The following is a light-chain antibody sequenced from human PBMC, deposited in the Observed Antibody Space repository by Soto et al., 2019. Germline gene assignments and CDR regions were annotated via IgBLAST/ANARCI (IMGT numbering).Light chain of an antibody. CDR1: NIAIKS. Sequence: SYELTQAPSVSVAPGQTARITCGGNNIAIKSVHWYQQKPGQAPVLVVYDDGDRPSGIPERFSGSNSGNTATLTITRVEAGDEADYHCQVWDRTTDFVVFGGGTKLTVL. V-gene: IGLV3-21*02. J-gene: IGLJ2*01. CDR3: QVWDRTTDFVV. CDR2: DDG.